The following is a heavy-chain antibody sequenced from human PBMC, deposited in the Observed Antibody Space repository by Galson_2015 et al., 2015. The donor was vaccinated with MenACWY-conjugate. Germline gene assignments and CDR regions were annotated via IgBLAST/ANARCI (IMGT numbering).Heavy chain of an antibody. D-gene: IGHD5-24*01. CDR3: ARAHPGCGDAYNSQNCFDY. CDR2: LSTGKGNT. Sequence: QSGAEVKKPGESLKISCKASGYSFTSNAMHWVRQAPGQGLEWMGWLSTGKGNTKYSQKFQGRVTITRDTSASTAYMEMSSLRSEDTAVYYCARAHPGCGDAYNSQNCFDYWGQGTLVTVSS. V-gene: IGHV1-3*04. J-gene: IGHJ4*02. CDR1: GYSFTSNA.